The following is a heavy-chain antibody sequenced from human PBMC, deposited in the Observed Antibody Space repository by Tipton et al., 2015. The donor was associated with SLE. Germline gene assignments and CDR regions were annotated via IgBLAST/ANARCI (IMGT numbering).Heavy chain of an antibody. J-gene: IGHJ5*02. Sequence: SLRLSCAAPGFTFSSYEMNWVRQAPGKGLEWVSYISSSGSTIYYADSVKGRFTISRDNAKNSLYLQMNSLRAEDTAVYYCARSAGYNWFDPWGQGTLVTVSS. CDR3: ARSAGYNWFDP. CDR2: ISSSGSTI. D-gene: IGHD3-10*01. CDR1: GFTFSSYE. V-gene: IGHV3-48*03.